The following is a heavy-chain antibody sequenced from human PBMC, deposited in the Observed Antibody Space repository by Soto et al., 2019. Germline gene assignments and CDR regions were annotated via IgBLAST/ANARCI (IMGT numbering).Heavy chain of an antibody. CDR3: AREEQWPQYYFDY. Sequence: SLTCTVSGSSISSYYLSWSRQPPGKGLEWIGYIYYSGSTNYNPSLKSRVTISVDTSKNQFSLKLSSVTAADTAVYYCAREEQWPQYYFDYWGQGTLLTVSS. V-gene: IGHV4-59*01. CDR2: IYYSGST. CDR1: GSSISSYY. J-gene: IGHJ4*02. D-gene: IGHD6-19*01.